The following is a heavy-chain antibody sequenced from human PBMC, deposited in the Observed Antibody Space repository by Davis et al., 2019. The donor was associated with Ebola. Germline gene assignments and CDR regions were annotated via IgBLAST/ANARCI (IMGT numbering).Heavy chain of an antibody. CDR3: ARGSSGWYGNWFDP. V-gene: IGHV4-61*01. CDR2: IYYSGST. D-gene: IGHD6-19*01. Sequence: SETLSLTCTVSGGSISSSSYYWSWIRQPPGKGLEWIGNIYYSGSTNYNPSLKSRVTISVATSNNQFSLKLSSVTAADTAVYYCARGSSGWYGNWFDPWGQGTLVTVSS. J-gene: IGHJ5*02. CDR1: GGSISSSSYY.